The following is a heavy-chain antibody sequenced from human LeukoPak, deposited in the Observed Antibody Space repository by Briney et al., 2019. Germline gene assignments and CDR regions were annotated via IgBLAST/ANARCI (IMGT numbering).Heavy chain of an antibody. CDR1: GFTFSSYG. CDR2: ISGSGGST. V-gene: IGHV3-23*01. CDR3: ARDSAQWLVSYYYYYYMDV. D-gene: IGHD6-19*01. Sequence: GGSLRLSCAASGFTFSSYGMSWVRQAPGKGLEWVSAISGSGGSTYYADSVKGRFTISRDNAKNSLYLQMNSLRAEDTAVYYCARDSAQWLVSYYYYYYMDVWGKGTTVTISS. J-gene: IGHJ6*03.